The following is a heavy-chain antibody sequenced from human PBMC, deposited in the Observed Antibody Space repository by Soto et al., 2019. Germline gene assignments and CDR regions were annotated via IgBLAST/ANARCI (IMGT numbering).Heavy chain of an antibody. J-gene: IGHJ4*02. CDR1: GGSFSGYY. CDR2: INHSGST. D-gene: IGHD3-3*01. CDR3: ARGRITIFGVVPDD. Sequence: PSETLSLTCAVYGGSFSGYYWSWIRQPPGKGLEWIGEINHSGSTNYNPSLKSRVTISVDTSKNQFSLKLSSVTAADTAVYYCARGRITIFGVVPDDWGKGTLVTVDS. V-gene: IGHV4-34*01.